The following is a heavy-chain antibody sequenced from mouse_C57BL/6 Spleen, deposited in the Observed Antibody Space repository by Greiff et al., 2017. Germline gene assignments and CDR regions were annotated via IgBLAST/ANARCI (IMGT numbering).Heavy chain of an antibody. CDR2: IDPSDSYT. D-gene: IGHD2-3*01. J-gene: IGHJ2*01. V-gene: IGHV1-69*01. CDR3: ARSGLLHYFDY. CDR1: GYTFTSYW. Sequence: VQLQQPGAELVMPGASVKLSCKASGYTFTSYWMHWVKQRPGQGLEWIGEIDPSDSYTNYNQKFKGKSTLTVDKSSSTAYMQLSSLTSEDSAVYYCARSGLLHYFDYWGQGTTLTVSS.